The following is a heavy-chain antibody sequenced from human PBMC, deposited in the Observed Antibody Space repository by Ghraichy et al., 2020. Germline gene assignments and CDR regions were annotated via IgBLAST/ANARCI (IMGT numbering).Heavy chain of an antibody. CDR3: ARAVAVAGKGAFDY. V-gene: IGHV4-34*01. Sequence: SETLYLTCAVYGGSFSGYYWSWIRQPPGKGLEWIGEINHGGRTNYNPSLKSRVTISVDTSKNQFSLKLSSVTAADTAVYYCARAVAVAGKGAFDYWGQGTLVPVSS. CDR1: GGSFSGYY. CDR2: INHGGRT. D-gene: IGHD6-19*01. J-gene: IGHJ4*02.